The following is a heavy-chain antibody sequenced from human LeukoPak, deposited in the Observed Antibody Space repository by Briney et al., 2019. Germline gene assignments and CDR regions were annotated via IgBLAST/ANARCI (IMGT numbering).Heavy chain of an antibody. CDR2: LSAYNDNT. J-gene: IGHJ6*02. CDR3: ARVLMVRGIITHRHGMDV. V-gene: IGHV1-18*01. Sequence: ASVKVSCKASDYTFTSYGVSWVRQAPGQGLEWMGWLSAYNDNTNYAQRLQGRVTMTTDTSTSTAYMELRSLRSDDTAVYYCARVLMVRGIITHRHGMDVWGQGTTVTVSS. CDR1: DYTFTSYG. D-gene: IGHD3-10*01.